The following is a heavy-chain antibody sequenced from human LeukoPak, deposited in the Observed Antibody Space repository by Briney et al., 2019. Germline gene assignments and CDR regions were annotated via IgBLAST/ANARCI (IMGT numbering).Heavy chain of an antibody. CDR3: ARHPHVNWFDP. CDR1: GGSFSGYY. J-gene: IGHJ5*02. Sequence: PSETLSLTCAVYGGSFSGYYWSWIRQPPGKGLEWIGEINHSGSTNYNPSLKSRVTISVDTSKNQFSLKLSSVTAADTAVYYCARHPHVNWFDPWGQGTLVTVSS. CDR2: INHSGST. V-gene: IGHV4-34*01.